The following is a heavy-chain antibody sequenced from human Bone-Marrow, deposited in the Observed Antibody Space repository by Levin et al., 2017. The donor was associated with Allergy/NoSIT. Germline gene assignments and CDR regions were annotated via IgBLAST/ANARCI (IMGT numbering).Heavy chain of an antibody. J-gene: IGHJ5*01. D-gene: IGHD4-17*01. V-gene: IGHV3-15*07. CDR1: GFSFNNAW. CDR3: TTEHDYGDYTNCFES. CDR2: IKSKIDGGTT. Sequence: GGSLRLSCAASGFSFNNAWMNWVRQTPGKGLEWVGRIKSKIDGGTTDYAAPVKDRFIISRDDSKTTLFLQMNNLKTEDTAVYYCTTEHDYGDYTNCFESWGQGTLVTVSS.